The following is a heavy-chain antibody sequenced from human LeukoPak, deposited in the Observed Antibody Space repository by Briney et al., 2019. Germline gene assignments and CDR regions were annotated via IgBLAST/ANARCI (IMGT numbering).Heavy chain of an antibody. J-gene: IGHJ5*02. CDR3: AKDDLITGGKNWFDL. Sequence: SETLSLTCTVSGDSIRSYYWNWIRQPAGKGLEWFGRIQASGSTNDNPSLKSRIIMSIDTSKNQSSLKLTSVTAADTAVYYCAKDDLITGGKNWFDLWGQGTLVTVSS. CDR1: GDSIRSYY. V-gene: IGHV4-4*07. CDR2: IQASGST. D-gene: IGHD2-15*01.